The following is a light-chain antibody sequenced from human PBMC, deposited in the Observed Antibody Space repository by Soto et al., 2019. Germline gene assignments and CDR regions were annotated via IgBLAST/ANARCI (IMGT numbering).Light chain of an antibody. V-gene: IGKV1D-13*01. CDR3: KKFNNYQLN. J-gene: IGKJ4*01. CDR2: EAY. Sequence: AIHLTQAPSSLSAYVGAGVTMTGRASQGISSALAWYQQKPGKAPKLMIYEAYILQSGVKSRFSGSGSGTEFTLTIRSLQPEDFATYYCKKFNNYQLNVGGGTTGDIK. CDR1: QGISSA.